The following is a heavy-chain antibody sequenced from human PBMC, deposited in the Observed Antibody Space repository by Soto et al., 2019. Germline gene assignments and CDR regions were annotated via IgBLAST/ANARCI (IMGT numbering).Heavy chain of an antibody. V-gene: IGHV1-46*01. Sequence: ASVKVSCKASGYTFTSYYMHWVRQAPGQGLEWVGIINASGSSTTYAQKFHNRVTMTSDTSTSTVYMELSSLRSEDTAVYYCARTCRVVPAANPYYYYGMDVWGQGTTVTVSS. CDR2: INASGSST. J-gene: IGHJ6*02. CDR3: ARTCRVVPAANPYYYYGMDV. D-gene: IGHD2-2*01. CDR1: GYTFTSYY.